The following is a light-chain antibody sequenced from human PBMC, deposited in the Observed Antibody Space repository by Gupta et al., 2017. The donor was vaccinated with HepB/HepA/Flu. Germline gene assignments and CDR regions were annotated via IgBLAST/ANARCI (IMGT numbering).Light chain of an antibody. CDR2: YKSDSDR. CDR3: MIWNRSTWV. V-gene: IGLV5-45*01. CDR1: SDFNVGTYW. Sequence: QAVLTQPPSPFASSGASASLTCPFHSDFNVGTYWIDCYPQKPVSPPQYLLRYKSDSDRQQGSGVPSRFSGFKAASANAGILLISGLQSEDEADYYCMIWNRSTWVFGGGTKLTVL. J-gene: IGLJ3*02.